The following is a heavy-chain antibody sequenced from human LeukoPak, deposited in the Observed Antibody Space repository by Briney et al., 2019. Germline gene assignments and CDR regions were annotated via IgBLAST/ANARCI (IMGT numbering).Heavy chain of an antibody. V-gene: IGHV3-23*01. CDR3: AKLKSWYFDY. D-gene: IGHD6-13*01. Sequence: GGSLRPSSAAPGVPFLSSAMSWVRHPPGKGRGWVSAISGSGDSTYYADSVKGRFTISRDNSKNTLYLQMNSLRAEDTAVYYCAKLKSWYFDYWGQGTLVTVSS. J-gene: IGHJ4*02. CDR1: GVPFLSSA. CDR2: ISGSGDST.